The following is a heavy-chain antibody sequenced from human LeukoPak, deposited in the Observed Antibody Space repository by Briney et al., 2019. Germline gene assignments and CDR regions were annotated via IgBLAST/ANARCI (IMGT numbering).Heavy chain of an antibody. V-gene: IGHV4-59*08. D-gene: IGHD1-26*01. CDR1: GESISGFY. Sequence: SETLSLTCTVSGESISGFYWNWIRQSPGKGLEWIGYIYYTGNTNFNPSLKSRVAISIDTSKNQFSLKLSSVTAADTAVYYCARMGVGASTEGDYWGQGTLVTVSS. J-gene: IGHJ4*02. CDR2: IYYTGNT. CDR3: ARMGVGASTEGDY.